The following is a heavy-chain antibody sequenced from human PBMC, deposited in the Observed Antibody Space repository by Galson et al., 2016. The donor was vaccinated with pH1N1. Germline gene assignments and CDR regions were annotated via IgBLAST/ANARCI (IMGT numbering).Heavy chain of an antibody. D-gene: IGHD5-12*01. Sequence: SVKVSCKESGYTFSTYNIHWVRQAPGQGLEWMGIINPSGDTTNYAQKFQGRVTMTRDTSANTVYMELSSLRSEDTAVYYFARDFYSGYAGGRVDYWGQGTLVTASS. CDR3: ARDFYSGYAGGRVDY. J-gene: IGHJ4*02. V-gene: IGHV1-46*03. CDR2: INPSGDTT. CDR1: GYTFSTYN.